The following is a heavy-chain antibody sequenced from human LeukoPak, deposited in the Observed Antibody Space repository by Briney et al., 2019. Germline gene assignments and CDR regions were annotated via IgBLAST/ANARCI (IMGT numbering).Heavy chain of an antibody. Sequence: SETLSLTCAVYGGSFSGYYWSWIRQPPGKGLEWIGEINHSGSTNYNPSLKSRVTISVDTSKNQFSLKLSAVTAADTAVYYCARGHDSSGWYFDYWGPGTLVTVSS. D-gene: IGHD6-19*01. CDR1: GGSFSGYY. CDR2: INHSGST. CDR3: ARGHDSSGWYFDY. V-gene: IGHV4-34*01. J-gene: IGHJ4*02.